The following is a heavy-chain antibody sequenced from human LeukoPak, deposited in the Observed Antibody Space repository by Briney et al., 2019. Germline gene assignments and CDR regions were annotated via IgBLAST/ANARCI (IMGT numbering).Heavy chain of an antibody. Sequence: GGSLRLSCAASGFTFSNYALSWVRQAPGKGLEWVSVISKSGGSTYYADSVKGRFTISRDNSKNTLYLQMNSLRAEDTAVYYCARGLAAALDYWGQGTLVTVSS. J-gene: IGHJ4*02. CDR2: ISKSGGST. CDR1: GFTFSNYA. CDR3: ARGLAAALDY. D-gene: IGHD6-13*01. V-gene: IGHV3-23*01.